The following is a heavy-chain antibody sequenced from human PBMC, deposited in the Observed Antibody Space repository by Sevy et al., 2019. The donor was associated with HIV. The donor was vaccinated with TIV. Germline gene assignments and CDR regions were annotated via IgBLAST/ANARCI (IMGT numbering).Heavy chain of an antibody. CDR3: ARLFSCGGDCYYLDY. CDR1: GFTFSDYD. D-gene: IGHD2-21*02. Sequence: GSLRLSCAASGFTFSDYDMHWVRQAPGKGLECVAVMSHDGNYKNHADSVKVRFTISRDNFKNTLYLQMNSLRVEDTAVYFCARLFSCGGDCYYLDYWGQGAPVTVSS. CDR2: MSHDGNYK. J-gene: IGHJ4*02. V-gene: IGHV3-30*04.